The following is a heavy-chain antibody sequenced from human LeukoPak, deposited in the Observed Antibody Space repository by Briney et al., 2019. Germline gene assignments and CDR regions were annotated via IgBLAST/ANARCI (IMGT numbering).Heavy chain of an antibody. CDR2: MNPNSGNT. J-gene: IGHJ4*02. CDR1: GYTFTSYD. V-gene: IGHV1-8*01. CDR3: ARDLKKSLRVTSINPCDY. Sequence: GASVKVSCKASGYTFTSYDINWVRQATGQGLEWMGWMNPNSGNTGYAQKLQGRVTMTTDTSTSTAYMELRSLRSDDTAVYYCARDLKKSLRVTSINPCDYWGQGTLVTVSS. D-gene: IGHD4-17*01.